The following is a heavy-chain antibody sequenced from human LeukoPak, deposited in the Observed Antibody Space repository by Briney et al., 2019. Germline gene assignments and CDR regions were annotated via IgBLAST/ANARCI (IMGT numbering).Heavy chain of an antibody. V-gene: IGHV4-34*01. CDR2: INHSGST. CDR3: ARDSGGYCSSTSCYDY. Sequence: SETLSLTCAVYGGSFSGYYWSWIRQPPGKGLEWIGEINHSGSTNYNPSLKSRVTISVDTSKNQFSLKLSSVTAADTAVYYCARDSGGYCSSTSCYDYWGQGTLVTVSS. CDR1: GGSFSGYY. J-gene: IGHJ4*02. D-gene: IGHD2-2*01.